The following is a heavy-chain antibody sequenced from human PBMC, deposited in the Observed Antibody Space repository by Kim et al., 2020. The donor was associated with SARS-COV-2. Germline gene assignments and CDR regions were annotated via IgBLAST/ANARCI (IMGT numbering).Heavy chain of an antibody. CDR1: GVSVSSNSAA. J-gene: IGHJ4*02. D-gene: IGHD6-19*01. Sequence: SQTLSLTCAISGVSVSSNSAAWNWIRQSPSRGLEWLGRTYYRSKWYKDYALSVKSRITIIPDTSKNQFSLHLNSVTPDDTAVYYCARGGWEFDYWGQGTLVTVSS. CDR2: TYYRSKWYK. CDR3: ARGGWEFDY. V-gene: IGHV6-1*01.